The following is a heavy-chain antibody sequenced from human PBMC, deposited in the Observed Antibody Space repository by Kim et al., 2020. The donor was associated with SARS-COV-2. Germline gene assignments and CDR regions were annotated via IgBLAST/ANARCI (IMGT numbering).Heavy chain of an antibody. D-gene: IGHD2-2*02. V-gene: IGHV3-33*01. Sequence: GRSLRLSCAASGFTFSSYGMHWVRQAPGKGLEWVAVIWYDGSNKYYADSVKGRFTISRDNSKNTLYLQMNSLRAEDTAVYYCAREYFGAPVVPAAIIRVGYYYYGMDVWGQGTTVTVSS. J-gene: IGHJ6*02. CDR1: GFTFSSYG. CDR3: AREYFGAPVVPAAIIRVGYYYYGMDV. CDR2: IWYDGSNK.